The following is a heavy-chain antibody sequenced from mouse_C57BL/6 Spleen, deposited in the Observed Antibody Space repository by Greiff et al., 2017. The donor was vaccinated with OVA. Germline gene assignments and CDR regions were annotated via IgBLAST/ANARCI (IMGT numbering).Heavy chain of an antibody. D-gene: IGHD2-3*01. Sequence: VQLQQSGAELVRPGTSVKVSCKASGYAFTNYLIEWVKQRPGQGLEWIGVINPGSGGTNSNEKFKGKATLTADKSSSTAYMQLSSLTSEDAAVYFCARRGDGYYVGAMDYWGQGTSVTVSS. CDR1: GYAFTNYL. J-gene: IGHJ4*01. CDR2: INPGSGGT. V-gene: IGHV1-54*01. CDR3: ARRGDGYYVGAMDY.